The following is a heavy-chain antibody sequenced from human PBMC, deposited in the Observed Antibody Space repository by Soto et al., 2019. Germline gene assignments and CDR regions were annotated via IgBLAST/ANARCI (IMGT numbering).Heavy chain of an antibody. CDR2: IWYDGSNK. V-gene: IGHV3-33*01. CDR1: GFTFSSYG. Sequence: SGGSLRLSCAACGFTFSSYGMHWVRQATGKGLEWVAVIWYDGSNKYYADSVKGRFTISRDNSKNTLYLQMNSLRAEDTAVYYCASQLIRDLRGYQRDAFDIWGQGTMVTVSS. J-gene: IGHJ3*02. CDR3: ASQLIRDLRGYQRDAFDI. D-gene: IGHD2-2*01.